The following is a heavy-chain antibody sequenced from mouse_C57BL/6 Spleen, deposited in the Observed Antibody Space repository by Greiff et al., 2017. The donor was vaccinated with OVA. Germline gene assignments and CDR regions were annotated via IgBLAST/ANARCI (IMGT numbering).Heavy chain of an antibody. Sequence: VQLQQPGAELVRPGSPVKLSCKASGYTFTSYWMHWVKQRPIQGLEWIGNIDPSDSETHYNQKFKDKATLTVDKSSSTAYMQLSSLTSEDSAVYYCARFDYDGYAMDYWGQGTSVTVSS. D-gene: IGHD2-4*01. CDR2: IDPSDSET. CDR3: ARFDYDGYAMDY. CDR1: GYTFTSYW. J-gene: IGHJ4*01. V-gene: IGHV1-52*01.